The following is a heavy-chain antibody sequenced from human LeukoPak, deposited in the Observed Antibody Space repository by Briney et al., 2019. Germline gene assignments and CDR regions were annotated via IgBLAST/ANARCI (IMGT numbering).Heavy chain of an antibody. J-gene: IGHJ5*02. V-gene: IGHV4-59*01. CDR1: GGSISSYY. CDR3: ARVVGPYNWFDP. CDR2: IYYSGST. Sequence: SETLSLTCTVSGGSISSYYWNWIRQPPGKGLEWIGYIYYSGSTNYNPSLKSRVTISVDTSKNQFSLKLSSVTAADTAVYHCARVVGPYNWFDPWGQGTLVTVSS. D-gene: IGHD3/OR15-3a*01.